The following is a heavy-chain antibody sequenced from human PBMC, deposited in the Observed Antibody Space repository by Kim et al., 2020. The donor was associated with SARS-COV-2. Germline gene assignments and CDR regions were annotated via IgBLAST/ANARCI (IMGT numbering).Heavy chain of an antibody. CDR2: ISPTGEET. CDR1: GFFFPRYA. J-gene: IGHJ5*02. V-gene: IGHV3-23*01. D-gene: IGHD3-16*01. Sequence: GGSLRLSCAAYGFFFPRYAMSWVRQAPGKGLEWVSAISPTGEETFYADSVKGRFTISRDDSKNTVYLQMNSLRADDTSDYYCAKRLGGTSWSEHWGQGA. CDR3: AKRLGGTSWSEH.